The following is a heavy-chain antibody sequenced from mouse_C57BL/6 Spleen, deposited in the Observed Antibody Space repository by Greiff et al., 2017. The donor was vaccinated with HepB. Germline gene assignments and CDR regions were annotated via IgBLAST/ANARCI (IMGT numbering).Heavy chain of an antibody. CDR1: GYAFSSSW. Sequence: VQLKHSGPELVKPGASVKISCKASGYAFSSSWMNWVKQRPGKGLEWIGRIYPGDGDTNYNGKFKGKATLTADKSSSTAYMQLSSLTSEDSAVYFCAREGYGSPFDYWGQGTTLTVSS. V-gene: IGHV1-82*01. D-gene: IGHD1-1*01. J-gene: IGHJ2*01. CDR2: IYPGDGDT. CDR3: AREGYGSPFDY.